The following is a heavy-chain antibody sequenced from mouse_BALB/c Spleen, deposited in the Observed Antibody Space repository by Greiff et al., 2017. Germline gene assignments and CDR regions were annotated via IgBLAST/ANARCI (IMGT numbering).Heavy chain of an antibody. Sequence: VQLQQSGAELAKPGASVKMSCKASGYTFTSYWMHWVKQRPGQGLEWIGYINPSTGYTEYNQKFKDKATLTADKSSSTAYMHLSSLTSEDSAVYYCARGYGNAMDYWGEGTSGTVAS. J-gene: IGHJ4*01. V-gene: IGHV1-7*01. D-gene: IGHD1-2*01. CDR2: INPSTGYT. CDR1: GYTFTSYW. CDR3: ARGYGNAMDY.